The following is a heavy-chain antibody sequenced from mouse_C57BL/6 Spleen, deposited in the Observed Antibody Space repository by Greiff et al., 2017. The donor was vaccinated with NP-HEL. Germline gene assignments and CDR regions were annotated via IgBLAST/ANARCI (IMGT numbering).Heavy chain of an antibody. Sequence: EVQLVESGGGLVQPGGSLSLSCAASGFTFTDYYMSWVRQPPGKALEWLGFIRNKANGYTTEYSASVKGRFTISRDNSQSILYLQMNALRAEDSATYYCARSITTVVAPYYYAMDYWGQGTSVTVSS. CDR2: IRNKANGYTT. J-gene: IGHJ4*01. V-gene: IGHV7-3*01. D-gene: IGHD1-1*01. CDR1: GFTFTDYY. CDR3: ARSITTVVAPYYYAMDY.